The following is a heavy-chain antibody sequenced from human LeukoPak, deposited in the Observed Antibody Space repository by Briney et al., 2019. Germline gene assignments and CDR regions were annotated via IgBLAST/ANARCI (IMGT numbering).Heavy chain of an antibody. Sequence: ASVKVSCKASGYTFTSYGISWVRQAPAQGLEWMGWISAYNGNTNYAQKPQGRVTMTTDTSTSTAYMELRSLRSDDTAVYYCARDTANYFYYYYMDVWGKGTTVTVSS. D-gene: IGHD5-18*01. CDR1: GYTFTSYG. CDR2: ISAYNGNT. J-gene: IGHJ6*03. V-gene: IGHV1-18*01. CDR3: ARDTANYFYYYYMDV.